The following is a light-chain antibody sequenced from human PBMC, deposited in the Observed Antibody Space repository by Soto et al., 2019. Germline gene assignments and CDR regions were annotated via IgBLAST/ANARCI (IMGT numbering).Light chain of an antibody. CDR2: DIF. Sequence: EVVMTQSPATLSVSPGEGVTLSCRASQGIGDTLAWYQHKPGQAPRLVIYDIFTRATGVPTRISGSGSGTEFTLTISSLQSEDFAVYYCQQYNSWPLTFGGGTKVDIK. CDR3: QQYNSWPLT. CDR1: QGIGDT. J-gene: IGKJ4*01. V-gene: IGKV3D-15*01.